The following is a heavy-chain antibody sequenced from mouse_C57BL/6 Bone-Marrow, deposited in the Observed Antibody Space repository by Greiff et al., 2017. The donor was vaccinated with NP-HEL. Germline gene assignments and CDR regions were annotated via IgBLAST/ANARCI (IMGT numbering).Heavy chain of an antibody. CDR1: GYSFTSYS. D-gene: IGHD1-1*01. CDR3: ASSDGSKGFAY. Sequence: VQLQQSGPELVKPGASVKISCKASGYSFTSYSIHWVKQRPGQGLEWIGWIYPGSGNTKYNEKYKGKATLTADTSSSTAYMQLSSLTSEASAVYYCASSDGSKGFAYWGQGTLVTVSA. V-gene: IGHV1-66*01. CDR2: IYPGSGNT. J-gene: IGHJ3*01.